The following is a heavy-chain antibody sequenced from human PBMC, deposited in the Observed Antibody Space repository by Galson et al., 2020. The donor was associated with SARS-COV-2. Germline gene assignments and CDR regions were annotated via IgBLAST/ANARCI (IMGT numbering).Heavy chain of an antibody. Sequence: ASVKVSCQASGYTFTDYYIHWVRQAPGQGLEWMGWINPKSGGTNYAQKFEGRVTMTRDTSITTAYMELSRLRADDTAVYYCARLRYYDVLTGYFVDGWGQGTMVTVSS. CDR3: ARLRYYDVLTGYFVDG. J-gene: IGHJ4*03. V-gene: IGHV1-2*02. D-gene: IGHD3-9*01. CDR1: GYTFTDYY. CDR2: INPKSGGT.